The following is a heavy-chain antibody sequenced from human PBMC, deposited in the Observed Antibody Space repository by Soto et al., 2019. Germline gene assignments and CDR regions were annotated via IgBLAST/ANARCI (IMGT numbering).Heavy chain of an antibody. J-gene: IGHJ4*02. CDR3: ASGSSASSGYYSIDY. CDR2: INHSGST. CDR1: GGSFSGYY. D-gene: IGHD3-22*01. Sequence: SETLSLTCAVYGGSFSGYYWSWIRQPPGKGLEWIGEINHSGSTNYNPSLKSRVTISVDTSKNQFSLKLSSVTAADTAVYYCASGSSASSGYYSIDYWGQGTLVTSPQ. V-gene: IGHV4-34*01.